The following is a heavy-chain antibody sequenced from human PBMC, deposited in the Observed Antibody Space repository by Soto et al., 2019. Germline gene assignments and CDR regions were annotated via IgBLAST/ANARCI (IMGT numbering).Heavy chain of an antibody. Sequence: VKVSCKASGYTFTSYGISWVRQAPGQGLEWMGWISAYNGNTNYAQKLQGRVTMTTDTSTSTAYMELRSLRSDDTAVYYCARDERFLEWSLNYGMEVWGQGTTVTVSS. V-gene: IGHV1-18*01. D-gene: IGHD3-3*01. CDR2: ISAYNGNT. J-gene: IGHJ6*02. CDR1: GYTFTSYG. CDR3: ARDERFLEWSLNYGMEV.